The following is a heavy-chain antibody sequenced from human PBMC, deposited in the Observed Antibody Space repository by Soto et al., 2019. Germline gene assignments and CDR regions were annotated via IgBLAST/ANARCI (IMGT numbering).Heavy chain of an antibody. V-gene: IGHV4-4*07. CDR1: GGSISSYY. D-gene: IGHD2-15*01. CDR2: IYTSGST. Sequence: SETLSLTCTVSGGSISSYYWSWIRQPAGKGLEWIGRIYTSGSTNYNPSLKSRVTMSVDTSKNQFSLKLSSVTAADTAVYYCARVNCSGGSCYWGINWFDPWGQGTLVTVSS. CDR3: ARVNCSGGSCYWGINWFDP. J-gene: IGHJ5*02.